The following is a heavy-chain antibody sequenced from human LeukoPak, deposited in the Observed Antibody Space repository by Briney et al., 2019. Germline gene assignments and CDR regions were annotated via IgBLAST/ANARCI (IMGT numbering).Heavy chain of an antibody. CDR1: GFTVSSNY. D-gene: IGHD6-13*01. CDR2: IYSGGNT. V-gene: IGHV3-53*01. J-gene: IGHJ4*02. Sequence: PGGSLRLSCAASGFTVSSNYMSWVRQAPGKGLEWVSAIYSGGNTCYADSVKGRFTISRDNSKNTLYLQMNSLRAEDTAVYYCARLIAAAGRVYFDYWGQGTLVTVSS. CDR3: ARLIAAAGRVYFDY.